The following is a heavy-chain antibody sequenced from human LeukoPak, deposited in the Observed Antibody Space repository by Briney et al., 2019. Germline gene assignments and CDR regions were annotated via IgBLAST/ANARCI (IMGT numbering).Heavy chain of an antibody. J-gene: IGHJ4*02. D-gene: IGHD6-19*01. CDR3: AKDRLLAVAGTFDY. V-gene: IGHV3-23*01. CDR2: ISGSGGST. Sequence: PGGSLRLSCAASGFTFSSYGMSWVGQAPGKGLEWVSAISGSGGSTYYADSVKGRFTISRDNSKITLYLQMNSLRAEDTAVYSCAKDRLLAVAGTFDYWGQGTLVTVSS. CDR1: GFTFSSYG.